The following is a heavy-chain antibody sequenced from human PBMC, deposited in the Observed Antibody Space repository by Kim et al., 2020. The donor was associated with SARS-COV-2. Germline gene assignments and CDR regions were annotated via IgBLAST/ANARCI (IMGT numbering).Heavy chain of an antibody. D-gene: IGHD3-9*01. CDR2: INAGNGNT. CDR1: GYTFTSYA. J-gene: IGHJ4*02. Sequence: ASVKVSCKASGYTFTSYAMHWVRQAPGQRLEWMGWINAGNGNTKYSQKFQGKVTITRDTSASTAYMELSSLRSEDTALYYCARDAHYDILTGYYNGGDYWGQGTLVTVSS. CDR3: ARDAHYDILTGYYNGGDY. V-gene: IGHV1-3*01.